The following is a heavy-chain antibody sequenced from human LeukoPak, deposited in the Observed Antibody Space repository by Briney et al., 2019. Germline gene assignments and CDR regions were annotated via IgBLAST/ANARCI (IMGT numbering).Heavy chain of an antibody. CDR2: IYYSGST. CDR1: GGSISSYY. Sequence: PSETLSLTCTVSGGSISSYYWTWIRQPPGKGLEWIGYIYYSGSTNYNPSLKSRVTISVDTSKNQFSLKLSSVTAADTAVYYCARRFSYYDSSGSRGAAFDIWGQGTMVTVSS. V-gene: IGHV4-59*08. D-gene: IGHD3-22*01. J-gene: IGHJ3*02. CDR3: ARRFSYYDSSGSRGAAFDI.